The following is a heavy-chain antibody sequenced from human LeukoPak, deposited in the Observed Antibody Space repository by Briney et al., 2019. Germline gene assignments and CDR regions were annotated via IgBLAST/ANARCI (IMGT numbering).Heavy chain of an antibody. CDR2: MNSDGSTT. CDR3: ARDPGYGGNTDY. D-gene: IGHD4-23*01. V-gene: IGHV3-74*01. Sequence: GGSLRLSCAASGFTFSRDWMHWVRQAPGQGLVWVSRMNSDGSTTNYADSVKGRFTISRDNAKNTLYLQMNSLRAEDAAVYYCARDPGYGGNTDYWGQGTLVSVSS. CDR1: GFTFSRDW. J-gene: IGHJ4*02.